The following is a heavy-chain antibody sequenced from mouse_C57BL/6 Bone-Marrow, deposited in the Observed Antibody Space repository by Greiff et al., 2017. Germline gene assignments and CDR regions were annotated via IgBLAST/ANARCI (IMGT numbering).Heavy chain of an antibody. CDR3: ARGPYYGSSYPFAY. CDR2: INPGSGGT. Sequence: VQLQQSGAELVRPGTSVKVSCKASGYAFTNYLIEWVKQRPGQGLEWIGVINPGSGGTNYNEKFKGKATLTADKSSSTAYMQLSSLTSEDSAVYSCARGPYYGSSYPFAYWGQGTLVTVSA. CDR1: GYAFTNYL. V-gene: IGHV1-54*01. D-gene: IGHD1-1*01. J-gene: IGHJ3*01.